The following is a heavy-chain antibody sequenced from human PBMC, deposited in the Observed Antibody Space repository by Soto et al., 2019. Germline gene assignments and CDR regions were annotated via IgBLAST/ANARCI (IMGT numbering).Heavy chain of an antibody. CDR3: AKEVCVILTGLPDY. V-gene: IGHV3-23*01. D-gene: IGHD3-9*01. CDR2: ISGSGGST. CDR1: GFTFSSYA. Sequence: EVQLLESGGGLVQPGGYLRLSCADSGFTFSSYAMSSVRQATGKGLEWVSAISGSGGSTYYADSVKGRFTISRDNSKNSLYRQMNSLRAEDTAVDYCAKEVCVILTGLPDYWGQGTLVTVSS. J-gene: IGHJ4*02.